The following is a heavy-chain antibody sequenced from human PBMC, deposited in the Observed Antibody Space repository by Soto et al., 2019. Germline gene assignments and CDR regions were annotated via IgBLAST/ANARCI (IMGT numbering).Heavy chain of an antibody. CDR2: ISGSAATT. D-gene: IGHD3-22*01. Sequence: GGSLRLSCASSGFTFSSYAMNWVRQAPGKALEWVSAISGSAATTHFADSVKGRFTISRDNSKNTLYLQMNTLRAEDTAVYYCARDRSYYDSSGSYSPPYWGQGTLVTVSS. CDR3: ARDRSYYDSSGSYSPPY. V-gene: IGHV3-23*01. J-gene: IGHJ4*02. CDR1: GFTFSSYA.